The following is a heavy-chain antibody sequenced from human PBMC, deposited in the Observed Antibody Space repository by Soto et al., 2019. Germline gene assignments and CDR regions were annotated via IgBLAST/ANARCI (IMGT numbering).Heavy chain of an antibody. J-gene: IGHJ4*02. V-gene: IGHV4-59*08. CDR3: MLGSGWKDFDY. CDR1: GGSISGYY. D-gene: IGHD3-22*01. CDR2: IYSSGST. Sequence: PSETLSLTCTVSGGSISGYYWSWIRQPPGRGLQWIGYIYSSGSTNYNPSLKSRVTISVDTSKNQFSLKLSSVTAADTAVYYCMLGSGWKDFDYWGQGTLVTVSS.